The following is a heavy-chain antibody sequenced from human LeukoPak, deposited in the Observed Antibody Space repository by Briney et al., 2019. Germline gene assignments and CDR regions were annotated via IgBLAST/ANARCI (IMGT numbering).Heavy chain of an antibody. D-gene: IGHD6-19*01. J-gene: IGHJ4*02. V-gene: IGHV3-23*01. CDR1: GFXFSSYA. CDR3: AKDVSKPVAATFDY. Sequence: GGSLRLSCVVSGFXFSSYAISWVRQAPGKGLEWVSGISGGGGSTYYADSVQGRFTISRDNSKNTLSLQMNSLRAEDTAVYYCAKDVSKPVAATFDYWGQGTLLTVSS. CDR2: ISGGGGST.